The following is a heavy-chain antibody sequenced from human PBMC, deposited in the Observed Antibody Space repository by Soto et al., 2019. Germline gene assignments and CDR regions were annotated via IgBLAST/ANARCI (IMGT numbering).Heavy chain of an antibody. CDR3: TTGSVEGY. V-gene: IGHV3-15*07. Sequence: EVQLVESGGGLVKPGGSLRLSCAASGFSISSAWMNWVRQAPGKGLEWVGRIKTKTQGETTDYPAPVKGRFTISRDDSKNTLCLQMNSLKMEDTAVYYCTTGSVEGYWGQGTLVTVSS. CDR1: GFSISSAW. J-gene: IGHJ4*02. D-gene: IGHD3-3*01. CDR2: IKTKTQGETT.